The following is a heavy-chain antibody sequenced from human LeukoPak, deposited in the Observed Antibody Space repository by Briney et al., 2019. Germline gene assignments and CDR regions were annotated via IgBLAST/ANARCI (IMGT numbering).Heavy chain of an antibody. CDR1: GMTFNDYS. J-gene: IGHJ6*03. CDR2: ISSGGSTI. V-gene: IGHV3-48*04. Sequence: PGGSLRLSCEGFGMTFNDYSMNWVRQAPGKGLEWISFISSGGSTIYYAGSVKGRFTISRDNARNTLSLEMNRLRGDDTALYYCAGVDGTFSHNFYMDVWGKGSTVTVSS. D-gene: IGHD5-24*01. CDR3: AGVDGTFSHNFYMDV.